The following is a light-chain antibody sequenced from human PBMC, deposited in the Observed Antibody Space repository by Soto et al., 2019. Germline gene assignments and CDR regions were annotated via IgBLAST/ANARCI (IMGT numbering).Light chain of an antibody. CDR3: QQSYSTPIT. V-gene: IGKV1-39*01. CDR1: QSISSY. Sequence: DIQMTQSPSSLSASVGDRVTITCRASQSISSYLNWYQQKPRKAPKLLIYAASSLQSGVPSRFSGSGSGTDFTLTISSLQPEDFVTYYCQQSYSTPITFGQGTRLEIK. CDR2: AAS. J-gene: IGKJ5*01.